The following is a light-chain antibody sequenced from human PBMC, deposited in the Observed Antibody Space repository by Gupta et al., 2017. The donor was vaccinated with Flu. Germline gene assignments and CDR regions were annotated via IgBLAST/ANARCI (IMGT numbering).Light chain of an antibody. J-gene: IGKJ1*01. Sequence: DIVMTQSPDSLAVSLGESATINCKSSQSVVNSDNNKNYLAWYQQRPGQPPKVLFYWASTRESGVPDRFSGSGSGTDFTLTITSLQAEDGAVYYCQQYHATPRTFGQGTKVEIK. CDR2: WAS. V-gene: IGKV4-1*01. CDR3: QQYHATPRT. CDR1: QSVVNSDNNKNY.